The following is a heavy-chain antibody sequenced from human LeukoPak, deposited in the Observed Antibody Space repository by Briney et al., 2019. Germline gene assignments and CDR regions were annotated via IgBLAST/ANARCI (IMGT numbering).Heavy chain of an antibody. CDR3: ARVMVRGLPRGTFNY. V-gene: IGHV3-30*03. CDR2: ISYDGSTK. J-gene: IGHJ4*02. CDR1: GFTFSSYG. Sequence: GGSLRLSCAASGFTFSSYGMHWVRQAPGKGLEWVAVISYDGSTKYYAVSVKGRFTISRDNAKNSLYLQMNSLRAEDTAVYYCARVMVRGLPRGTFNYWGQGTLVTVSS. D-gene: IGHD3-10*01.